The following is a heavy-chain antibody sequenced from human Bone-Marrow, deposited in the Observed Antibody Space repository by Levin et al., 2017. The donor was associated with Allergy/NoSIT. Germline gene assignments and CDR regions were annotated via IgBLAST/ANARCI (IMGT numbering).Heavy chain of an antibody. CDR2: INPASGGT. V-gene: IGHV1-2*05. J-gene: IGHJ4*02. Sequence: PGGSLRLSCKASGYTFTAYYIHWVRQAPGQGLEWMGRINPASGGTDFVQKFQGRVTMTRDTSISTAYLELSSLRSDDTGTYYCARCVSGDECYLNLDYWGQGTLVIVSS. CDR1: GYTFTAYY. CDR3: ARCVSGDECYLNLDY. D-gene: IGHD2-21*01.